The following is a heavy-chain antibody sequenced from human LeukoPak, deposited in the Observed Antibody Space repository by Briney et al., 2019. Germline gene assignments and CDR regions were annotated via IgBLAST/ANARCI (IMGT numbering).Heavy chain of an antibody. D-gene: IGHD3-10*01. Sequence: SETLSLTCTVSGGSISSGNYYWSWIRQPAGKGLEWIGRIYTSGSTNYNPSLKSRVTMSVDTSKNQSSLKLSSVTAADTAVYYCARDGSGSYAYYYYMDVWGKGTTVTVSS. J-gene: IGHJ6*03. CDR3: ARDGSGSYAYYYYMDV. V-gene: IGHV4-61*02. CDR2: IYTSGST. CDR1: GGSISSGNYY.